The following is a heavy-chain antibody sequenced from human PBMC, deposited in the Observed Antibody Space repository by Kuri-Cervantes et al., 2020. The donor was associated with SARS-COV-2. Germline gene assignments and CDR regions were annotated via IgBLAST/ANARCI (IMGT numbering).Heavy chain of an antibody. D-gene: IGHD6-13*01. J-gene: IGHJ4*02. V-gene: IGHV3-30-3*01. CDR2: ISYDGSNK. CDR3: ARSAPPGIAAAGVGWYFDY. Sequence: GGSLRLSCAASGFTFSSYAMHWVRQAPGKGLEWVAVISYDGSNKYYADSVKGRFTISRDNSKNTLYLQMNSLRAEDTAVYYCARSAPPGIAAAGVGWYFDYWGQGTLVTVSS. CDR1: GFTFSSYA.